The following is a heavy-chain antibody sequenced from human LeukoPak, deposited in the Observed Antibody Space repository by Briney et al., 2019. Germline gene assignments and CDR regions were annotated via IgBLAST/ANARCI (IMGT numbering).Heavy chain of an antibody. D-gene: IGHD3-10*01. CDR2: NYYSGST. CDR1: GGSMISYY. Sequence: SETLSLTCAVSGGSMISYYWSWIRLPPGKGLEWMGNNYYSGSTSYNRSLKSRVTISVDASKIRFSLKVSSVTAADTAVYHCARLNPFYHGSGSYEFDYWGQGTLVTVSS. V-gene: IGHV4-59*01. CDR3: ARLNPFYHGSGSYEFDY. J-gene: IGHJ4*02.